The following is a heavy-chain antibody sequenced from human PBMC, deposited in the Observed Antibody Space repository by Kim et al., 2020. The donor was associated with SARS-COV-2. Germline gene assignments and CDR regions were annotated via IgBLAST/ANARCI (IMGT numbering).Heavy chain of an antibody. J-gene: IGHJ6*02. D-gene: IGHD3-22*01. V-gene: IGHV4-59*01. CDR3: ARSRFYYDSSGYYFYGMDV. CDR2: IFYSGTT. CDR1: GDSFRSYY. Sequence: SETLSLTCAVSGDSFRSYYWSWIRQPPGKGLEWIGYIFYSGTTNYNPSLKSRVSISVDTSKSQFSLKLNSVTAAGTAVYYCARSRFYYDSSGYYFYGMDVWGQGTTVSVSS.